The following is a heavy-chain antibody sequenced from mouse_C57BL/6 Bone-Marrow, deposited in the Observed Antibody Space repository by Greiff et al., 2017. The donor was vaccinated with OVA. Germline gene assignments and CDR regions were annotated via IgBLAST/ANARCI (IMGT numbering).Heavy chain of an antibody. CDR2: IYPGSGNT. CDR1: GYTFTDYY. J-gene: IGHJ1*03. D-gene: IGHD1-1*01. V-gene: IGHV1-76*01. Sequence: VHLVESGAELVRPGASVKLSCKASGYTFTDYYINWVKQRPGQGLEWIARIYPGSGNTYYNEKFKGKATLTAEKSSSTAYMQLSSLTSEDSAVYFCAREPIYYYGSSWYFDVWGTGTTVTVSS. CDR3: AREPIYYYGSSWYFDV.